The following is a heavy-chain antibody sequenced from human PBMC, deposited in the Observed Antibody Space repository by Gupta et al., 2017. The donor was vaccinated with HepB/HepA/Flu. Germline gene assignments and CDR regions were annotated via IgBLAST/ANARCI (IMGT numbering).Heavy chain of an antibody. D-gene: IGHD2-2*01. CDR2: LNPTRCGT. V-gene: IGHV1-2*02. CDR1: GYTFTASF. CDR3: ARAYCSNTACSGDSYGMDV. Sequence: QGQLMQSGAEVKRPGASVRISCKTSGYTFTASFISWVRQAPGQGPEWVGWLNPTRCGTEYGQKFQDRVTLTRDMSSSTAYVEMTRLTSDDTAIYYCARAYCSNTACSGDSYGMDVWGQGTTVTVSS. J-gene: IGHJ6*02.